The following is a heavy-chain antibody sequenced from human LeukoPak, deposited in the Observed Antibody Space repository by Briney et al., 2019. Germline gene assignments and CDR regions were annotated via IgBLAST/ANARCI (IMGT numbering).Heavy chain of an antibody. V-gene: IGHV4-59*01. CDR1: GGSTSSYY. J-gene: IGHJ4*02. CDR2: VYYSGST. D-gene: IGHD6-13*01. Sequence: SETLSLTCTVSGGSTSSYYWSWIRQPPGKGLEWIGHVYYSGSTNYNPSLKSRVTISLDTSKNQFSLKLSSVTTADTAVHYCARVIGYSSTWFPYYFDHWGQGTLVTVSS. CDR3: ARVIGYSSTWFPYYFDH.